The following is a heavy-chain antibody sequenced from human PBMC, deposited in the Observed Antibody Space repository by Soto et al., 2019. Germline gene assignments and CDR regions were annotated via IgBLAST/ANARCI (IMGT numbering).Heavy chain of an antibody. Sequence: PSETLSLTCTVSGGSIGSGDYYWSWIRQPPGKGLEWIGYIYYSGSTYYNPSLKSRVSISVDTSRNQFSLKLSSLTAAHTAGYDCAGQCNYGNPFGYWGQVTLIAVST. CDR1: GGSIGSGDYY. J-gene: IGHJ4*02. D-gene: IGHD4-4*01. V-gene: IGHV4-30-4*01. CDR3: AGQCNYGNPFGY. CDR2: IYYSGST.